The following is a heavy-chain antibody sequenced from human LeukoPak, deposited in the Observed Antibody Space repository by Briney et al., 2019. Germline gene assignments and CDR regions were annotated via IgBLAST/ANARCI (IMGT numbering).Heavy chain of an antibody. V-gene: IGHV3-23*01. CDR2: IRDSGGST. CDR3: AKDLSSSSSGKFVS. J-gene: IGHJ4*02. D-gene: IGHD6-6*01. Sequence: GGSLRLSCAASGFTFSNYAMSWVRQAPGKGLEWVSAIRDSGGSTDYTDSVKGRFTISRDNSKNTLYLQMNSLRAEDTAVYSCAKDLSSSSSGKFVSWGQVTLVTVSS. CDR1: GFTFSNYA.